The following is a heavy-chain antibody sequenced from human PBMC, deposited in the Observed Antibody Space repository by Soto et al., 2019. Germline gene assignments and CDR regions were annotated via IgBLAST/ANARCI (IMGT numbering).Heavy chain of an antibody. Sequence: PGGSLRLSCAASGFTFSSYSMNWVRQAPGKGLEWVSSISSSSSYIYYADSVKGRFTISRDNAKNSLYLQMNSLRAEDTAVYYCARGRRDIVVVPASFDYWGQGTLVTVSS. V-gene: IGHV3-21*01. CDR3: ARGRRDIVVVPASFDY. CDR1: GFTFSSYS. D-gene: IGHD2-2*01. CDR2: ISSSSSYI. J-gene: IGHJ4*02.